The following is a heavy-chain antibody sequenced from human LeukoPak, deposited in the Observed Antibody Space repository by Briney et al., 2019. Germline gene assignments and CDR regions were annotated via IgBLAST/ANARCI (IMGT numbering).Heavy chain of an antibody. CDR1: GFTFSSYW. CDR3: AKDWSRIAVAGMQYYFDY. J-gene: IGHJ4*02. Sequence: GGSLRLSCAASGFTFSSYWMSWVRQAPGKGLEWVAFIRYDGSNKYYADSVKGRFTISRDNSKNTLYLQMNSLRAEDTAVYYCAKDWSRIAVAGMQYYFDYWGQGTLVTVSS. CDR2: IRYDGSNK. D-gene: IGHD6-19*01. V-gene: IGHV3-30*02.